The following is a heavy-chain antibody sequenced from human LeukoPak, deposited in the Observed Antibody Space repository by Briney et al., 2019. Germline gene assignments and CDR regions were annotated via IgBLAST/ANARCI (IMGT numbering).Heavy chain of an antibody. Sequence: SVKVSCKASGGTFSNYIINWVRQAPGQGLEWMGRIIPIIAIANYAQRFQGRVTITAGRSTSSAYMELSSLRSEDTAVYYCATEPLEVGELDYDYQYYMDVWGKGTTVTVSS. V-gene: IGHV1-69*04. D-gene: IGHD1-1*01. J-gene: IGHJ6*03. CDR3: ATEPLEVGELDYDYQYYMDV. CDR1: GGTFSNYI. CDR2: IIPIIAIA.